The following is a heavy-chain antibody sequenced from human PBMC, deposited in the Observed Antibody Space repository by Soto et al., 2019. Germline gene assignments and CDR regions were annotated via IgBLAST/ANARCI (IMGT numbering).Heavy chain of an antibody. V-gene: IGHV3-23*01. CDR2: ISDSGGVT. J-gene: IGHJ4*02. CDR1: GFTFSSYA. CDR3: ARISAAGTDFDC. D-gene: IGHD6-13*01. Sequence: GGSLRLSCAASGFTFSSYAMSWVRQAPGKGLEWVSVISDSGGVTYYADSVKGRFTISRDNSKNTLHLQMNSLRAEDTAVYYCARISAAGTDFDCWGQGTLVTVSS.